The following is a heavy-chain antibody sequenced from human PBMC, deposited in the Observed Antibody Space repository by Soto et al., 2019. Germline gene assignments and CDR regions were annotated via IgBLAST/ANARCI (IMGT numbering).Heavy chain of an antibody. CDR3: APRPTHKVVVITALDY. CDR2: IYYSGST. V-gene: IGHV4-31*03. CDR1: GGSISSGGYY. Sequence: PSETLSLTCTVSGGSISSGGYYWSWIHQHPGKGLEWIGYIYYSGSTYYNPSLKSRVTISVDTSKNQFSLKLSSVTAADTAVYYCAPRPTHKVVVITALDYWGQGTLVTVSS. D-gene: IGHD3-22*01. J-gene: IGHJ4*02.